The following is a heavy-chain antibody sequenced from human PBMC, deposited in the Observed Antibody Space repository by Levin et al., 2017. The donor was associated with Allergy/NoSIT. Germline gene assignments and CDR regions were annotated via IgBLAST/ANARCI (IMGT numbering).Heavy chain of an antibody. CDR1: GYTFSGYY. Sequence: EASVKVSCEASGYTFSGYYIHWVRQAPGQGFEWMGWINPKTGGTNYVHKFQGRVTMTRDTSINTAYMELSGLTSDDTAVYYCARNGLNMVRGVINWFDPWGQGTLVTVSS. CDR3: ARNGLNMVRGVINWFDP. CDR2: INPKTGGT. D-gene: IGHD3-10*01. V-gene: IGHV1-2*02. J-gene: IGHJ5*02.